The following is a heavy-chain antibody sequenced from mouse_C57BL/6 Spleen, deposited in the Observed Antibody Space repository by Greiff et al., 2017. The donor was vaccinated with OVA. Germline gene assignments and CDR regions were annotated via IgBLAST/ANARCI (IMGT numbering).Heavy chain of an antibody. V-gene: IGHV1-64*01. CDR2: IYPNSGST. CDR3: ARDYRDMGYYAMDY. D-gene: IGHD5-5*01. CDR1: GYTFTSYW. Sequence: QVQLKQPGAELVKPGASVKLSCKASGYTFTSYWMHWVKQRPGQGLEWIGMIYPNSGSTNYNEKFKSKATLTVDKSSSTAYMQLSSLTSEDSAVYYCARDYRDMGYYAMDYWGQGTSVTVSS. J-gene: IGHJ4*01.